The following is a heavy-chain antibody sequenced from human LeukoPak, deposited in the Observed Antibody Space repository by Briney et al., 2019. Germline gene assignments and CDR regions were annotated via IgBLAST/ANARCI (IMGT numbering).Heavy chain of an antibody. V-gene: IGHV4-59*01. CDR3: ASLLTGYYSIDC. CDR2: IYYSGTT. D-gene: IGHD3-9*01. CDR1: GGSISSNF. Sequence: SETLSVTCTVSGGSISSNFWSCIRQPPGKGLEWIGYIYYSGTTNYNPSLKSRVTISGDTSKRQFSLKLSSVTAADTAVYYCASLLTGYYSIDCWGQGTLVTVSS. J-gene: IGHJ4*02.